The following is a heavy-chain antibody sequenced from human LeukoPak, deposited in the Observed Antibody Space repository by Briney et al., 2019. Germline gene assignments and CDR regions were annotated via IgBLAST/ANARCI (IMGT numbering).Heavy chain of an antibody. CDR2: IEYDENRK. V-gene: IGHV3-30*03. Sequence: PGGSLRLSCAASGFTFNSYVMHWVRQAPGKGPEWVAVIEYDENRKYYEDSVKGRFTISRDNSKNMLYLQINSLTTEDTAVYYCARGYGENSDYHLKYWGQGTLVTVSS. CDR1: GFTFNSYV. CDR3: ARGYGENSDYHLKY. D-gene: IGHD4-11*01. J-gene: IGHJ4*02.